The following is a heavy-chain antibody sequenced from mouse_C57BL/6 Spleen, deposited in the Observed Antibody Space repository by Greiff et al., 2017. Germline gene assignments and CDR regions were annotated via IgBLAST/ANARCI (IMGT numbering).Heavy chain of an antibody. D-gene: IGHD2-4*01. CDR3: ARSEGYDYDEGKDY. Sequence: VKLLESGAELARPGASVKLSCKASGYTFTSYGISWVQQRTGQGLEWIGEIYPRSGNTYYNEKFKGKVTLTADKSSSTAYMELRSLTSEDSAVYFCARSEGYDYDEGKDYWGQGTSVTVSS. CDR2: IYPRSGNT. CDR1: GYTFTSYG. J-gene: IGHJ4*01. V-gene: IGHV1-81*01.